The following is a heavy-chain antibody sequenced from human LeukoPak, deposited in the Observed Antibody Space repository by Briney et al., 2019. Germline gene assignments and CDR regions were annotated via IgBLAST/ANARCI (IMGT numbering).Heavy chain of an antibody. CDR3: ARRWGWFGKNWFDP. CDR2: IYYSGST. CDR1: GGSISSYY. V-gene: IGHV4-59*12. D-gene: IGHD3-10*01. J-gene: IGHJ5*02. Sequence: SETLSLTCTVSGGSISSYYWGWIRQPPGKGLEWIGYIYYSGSTNYNPSLKSRVTISVDTSKNQFSLKLSSVTAADTAVYYCARRWGWFGKNWFDPWGQGTLVTVSS.